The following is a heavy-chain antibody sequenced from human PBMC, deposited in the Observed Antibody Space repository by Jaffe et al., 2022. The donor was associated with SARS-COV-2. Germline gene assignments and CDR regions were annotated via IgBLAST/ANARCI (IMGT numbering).Heavy chain of an antibody. CDR3: ARDRGHRVGATSGIDY. J-gene: IGHJ4*02. CDR2: ISYDGSNK. D-gene: IGHD1-26*01. Sequence: QVQLVESGGGVVQPGRSLRLSCAASGFTFSSYAMHWVRQAPGKGLEWVAVISYDGSNKYYADSVKGRFTISRDNSKNTLYLQMNSLRAEDTAVYYCARDRGHRVGATSGIDYWGQGTLVTVSS. V-gene: IGHV3-30-3*01. CDR1: GFTFSSYA.